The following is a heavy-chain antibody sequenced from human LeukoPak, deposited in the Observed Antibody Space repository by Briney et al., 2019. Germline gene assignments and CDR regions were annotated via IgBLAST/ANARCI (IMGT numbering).Heavy chain of an antibody. CDR3: ARNSYRYFDCLLSPLGGFDP. CDR2: IYYSGST. V-gene: IGHV4-31*03. CDR1: GGSISSGGYY. Sequence: PSQTLSLTCTVSGGSISSGGYYWSWIRQHPGKGLEWIGYIYYSGSTYYNPSIKSRATISVDTSKNQFSLKLSSVTAADTAVYYCARNSYRYFDCLLSPLGGFDPWGQGTLVTVSS. D-gene: IGHD3-9*01. J-gene: IGHJ5*02.